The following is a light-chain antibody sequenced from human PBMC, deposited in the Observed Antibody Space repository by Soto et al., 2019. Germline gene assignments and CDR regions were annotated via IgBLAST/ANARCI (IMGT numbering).Light chain of an antibody. J-gene: IGKJ4*01. CDR2: GAS. V-gene: IGKV3-20*01. Sequence: EIVLTQSPGTLSLSPGERATLSCRASQSVSSSYLAWYQQKPGQAPRLLIYGASSRATGIPDRFSGSGSGTDFTLTISRLDPEDFAVYYCQQYGSSWLTFGGGTKV. CDR1: QSVSSSY. CDR3: QQYGSSWLT.